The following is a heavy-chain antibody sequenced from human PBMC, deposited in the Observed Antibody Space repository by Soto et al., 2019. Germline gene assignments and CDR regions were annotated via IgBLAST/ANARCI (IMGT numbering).Heavy chain of an antibody. J-gene: IGHJ3*01. CDR1: GFSFSRHS. CDR2: IRQDGREK. D-gene: IGHD3-22*01. CDR3: VRDTDYYDRSGYYYDAFDV. Sequence: GGSLRLSCAASGFSFSRHSMNWVRQAPGKGLEWVAKIRQDGREKYYVDSVKGRFTISRDNAKNSLYLQMDGLRAEDSAVYYCVRDTDYYDRSGYYYDAFDVWGQGTMVTVSS. V-gene: IGHV3-7*04.